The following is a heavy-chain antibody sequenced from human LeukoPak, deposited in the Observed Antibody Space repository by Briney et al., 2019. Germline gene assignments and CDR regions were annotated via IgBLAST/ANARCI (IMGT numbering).Heavy chain of an antibody. V-gene: IGHV3-21*01. CDR3: ARLDIVVVVAALDY. J-gene: IGHJ4*02. D-gene: IGHD2-15*01. Sequence: SGGSLRLSCAASGSTFSSYSMNWVRQAPGKGLEWVSSISSSSSYIYYADSVKGRFTISGDNAKNSLYLQMNSLRAEDTAVYYCARLDIVVVVAALDYWGQGTLVTVSS. CDR1: GSTFSSYS. CDR2: ISSSSSYI.